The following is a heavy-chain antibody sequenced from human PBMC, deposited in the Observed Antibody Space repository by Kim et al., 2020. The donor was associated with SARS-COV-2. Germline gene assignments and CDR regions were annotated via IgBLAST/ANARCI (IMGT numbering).Heavy chain of an antibody. CDR1: GFTFSSYA. D-gene: IGHD5-12*01. J-gene: IGHJ4*02. Sequence: GGSLRLSCAASGFTFSSYAMSWVRQAPGKGLEWVSAISGSGGSTYYADSVKGRFTISRDNSKNTLYLQMNSLRAEDTAVYYCAKLMVATREGTPLEPSCFDYWGQGTLVTVSS. CDR2: ISGSGGST. CDR3: AKLMVATREGTPLEPSCFDY. V-gene: IGHV3-23*01.